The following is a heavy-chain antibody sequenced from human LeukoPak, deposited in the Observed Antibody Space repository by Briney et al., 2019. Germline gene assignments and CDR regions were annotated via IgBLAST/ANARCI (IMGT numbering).Heavy chain of an antibody. D-gene: IGHD3-22*01. V-gene: IGHV3-21*01. Sequence: GGSLRLPCAASGFTFSSYSMNWVRQAPGKGLEWVSSISSSSSYIYYADSVKGRFTISRDNAKNSLYLQMNSLRAEDTAVYYCARDRDYYDSSGYYYDYWGQGTLVTVSS. CDR1: GFTFSSYS. CDR2: ISSSSSYI. CDR3: ARDRDYYDSSGYYYDY. J-gene: IGHJ4*02.